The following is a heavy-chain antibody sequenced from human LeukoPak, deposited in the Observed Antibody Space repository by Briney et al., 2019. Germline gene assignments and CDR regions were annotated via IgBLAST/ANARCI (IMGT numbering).Heavy chain of an antibody. J-gene: IGHJ4*02. V-gene: IGHV3-53*01. CDR1: GLTVSGNY. D-gene: IGHD2-15*01. CDR2: IYGGGST. CDR3: ARDSICSGGSCYSDY. Sequence: PGGSLRLSCAPSGLTVSGNYMSWVRQAPGRGLEWVSSIYGGGSTYYANSVKGRFTISRDNSKNTLYLQMNSLRAEDTAVYYCARDSICSGGSCYSDYWGQGTLVIVSS.